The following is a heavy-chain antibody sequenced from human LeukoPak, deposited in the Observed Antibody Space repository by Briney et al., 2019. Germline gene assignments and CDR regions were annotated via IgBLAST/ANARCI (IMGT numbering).Heavy chain of an antibody. CDR1: GGSINDYY. Sequence: SETLSLTCTVSGGSINDYYWSWIRQPAGKGLEWIGRIYPSGSTNDSPALRSRVTMSVDTSKNQFSLKLTSVSAADTAVYYCVREEITAAGRSLDYWGQGTLVTVSS. CDR3: VREEITAAGRSLDY. D-gene: IGHD6-13*01. J-gene: IGHJ4*02. CDR2: IYPSGST. V-gene: IGHV4-4*07.